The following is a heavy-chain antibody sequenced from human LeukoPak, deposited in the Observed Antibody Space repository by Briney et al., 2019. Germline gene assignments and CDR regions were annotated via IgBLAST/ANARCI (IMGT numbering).Heavy chain of an antibody. CDR2: FYRSGST. Sequence: SETLSLTCTVSGYSISSGYYWGWIRQPPGKGLQWIGSFYRSGSTYYNPSLKSRVTISVDTSKNQFSLKLTSVTAADTAMYYCARIYYHDHSGYYYFFGDWGQGTLVAVSS. D-gene: IGHD3-22*01. V-gene: IGHV4-38-2*02. J-gene: IGHJ4*02. CDR3: ARIYYHDHSGYYYFFGD. CDR1: GYSISSGYY.